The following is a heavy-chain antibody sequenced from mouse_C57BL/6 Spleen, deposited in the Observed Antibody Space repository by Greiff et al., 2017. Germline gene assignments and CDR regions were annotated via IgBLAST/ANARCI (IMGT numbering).Heavy chain of an antibody. D-gene: IGHD2-4*01. CDR2: IYPGGGYT. J-gene: IGHJ2*01. CDR1: GYTFTNYW. CDR3: ARWDYGN. Sequence: QVHVKQPGAELVRPGTSVKMSCKASGYTFTNYWIGWAKQRPGHGLEWIGDIYPGGGYTNYNEKFKGKATLTADKSSSTAYMQFSSLTSEDSAISYCARWDYGNWGQGTTLTVSS. V-gene: IGHV1-63*01.